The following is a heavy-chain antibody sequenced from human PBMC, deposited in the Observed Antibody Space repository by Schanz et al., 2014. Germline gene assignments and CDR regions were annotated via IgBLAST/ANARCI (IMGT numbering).Heavy chain of an antibody. CDR2: INPANGNT. CDR1: GYTLNYHV. V-gene: IGHV1-3*01. D-gene: IGHD6-13*01. CDR3: ARDLIAAAESWFDP. Sequence: QVQLVQSGPEVKKPGASVKVSFPASGYTLNYHVMHWVRQAPARSLEWRGWINPANGNTHYSPRLNGRVSISSDTAASTVYLHFSSLKSDDTAVYYCARDLIAAAESWFDPWGQGTPITVSS. J-gene: IGHJ5*02.